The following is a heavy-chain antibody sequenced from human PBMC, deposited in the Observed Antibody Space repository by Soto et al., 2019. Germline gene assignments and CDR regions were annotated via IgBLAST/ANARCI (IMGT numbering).Heavy chain of an antibody. D-gene: IGHD1-26*01. Sequence: QVQLVESGGDVVQPGRSLRLSCAASGFTFSTYGMHWVRQAPGKGLEWVAVIWYDGSNKYYADSVTGRFTISRDNSKSTLYLQMNSLRAEDTAVYYCARDRLLGNSFDYWGQGSLVTVSS. CDR3: ARDRLLGNSFDY. CDR1: GFTFSTYG. CDR2: IWYDGSNK. J-gene: IGHJ4*02. V-gene: IGHV3-33*01.